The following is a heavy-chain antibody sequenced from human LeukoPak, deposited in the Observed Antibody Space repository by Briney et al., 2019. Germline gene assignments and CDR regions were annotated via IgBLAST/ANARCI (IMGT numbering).Heavy chain of an antibody. V-gene: IGHV3-23*01. Sequence: GGSLRLSCAASGFTFSSYAVSWVRQAPGKGLEWVSAISGSGGSTYYADSVKGRFTISRDNSKNTLYLQMNSLRAEDTAVYYCAKRETRSSERNWFDPWGQGTLVTVSS. CDR1: GFTFSSYA. D-gene: IGHD1-26*01. CDR2: ISGSGGST. J-gene: IGHJ5*02. CDR3: AKRETRSSERNWFDP.